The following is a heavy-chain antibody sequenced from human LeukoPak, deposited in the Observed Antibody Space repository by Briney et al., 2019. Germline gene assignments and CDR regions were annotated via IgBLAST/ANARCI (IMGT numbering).Heavy chain of an antibody. V-gene: IGHV4-61*01. D-gene: IGHD5-12*01. J-gene: IGHJ6*02. CDR3: ARDRWLRNYYYGMDV. CDR2: IYYSGST. Sequence: SETLSLTCSVSGGSISTTTYYWSWIRQPPGKGLEWIGYIYYSGSTNYNPSLKSRVTISVDTSKNQFSLKLSSVTAADTAVYYCARDRWLRNYYYGMDVWGQGTTVTVSS. CDR1: GGSISTTTYY.